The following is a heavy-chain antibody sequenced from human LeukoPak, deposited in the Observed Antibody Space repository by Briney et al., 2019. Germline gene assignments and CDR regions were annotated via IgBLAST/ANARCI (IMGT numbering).Heavy chain of an antibody. CDR1: GYTFTSYG. CDR3: ARDSDYSTGGGMDV. V-gene: IGHV1-18*01. J-gene: IGHJ6*02. Sequence: ASVKVSCKASGYTFTSYGISWVRQAPGQGLEWTGWISAYNGNTNYAQKLQGRVTMTTDTSTSTAYMELRSLRSDDTAVYYCARDSDYSTGGGMDVWGQGTTVTVSS. CDR2: ISAYNGNT. D-gene: IGHD4-11*01.